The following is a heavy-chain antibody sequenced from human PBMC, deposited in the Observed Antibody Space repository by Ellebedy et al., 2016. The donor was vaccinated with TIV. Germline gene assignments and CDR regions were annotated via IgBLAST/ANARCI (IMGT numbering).Heavy chain of an antibody. CDR3: SSSGQRAFDI. CDR1: GFTFSSYS. V-gene: IGHV3-7*01. D-gene: IGHD6-19*01. CDR2: IKQDGSEK. Sequence: GESLKIPCAASGFTFSSYSMNWVRQAPGKGLEWVANIKQDGSEKYYVDSVKGRFTISRDNAKNSLYLQMNSLRAEDTAVYYCSSSGQRAFDIWGQGTMVTVSS. J-gene: IGHJ3*02.